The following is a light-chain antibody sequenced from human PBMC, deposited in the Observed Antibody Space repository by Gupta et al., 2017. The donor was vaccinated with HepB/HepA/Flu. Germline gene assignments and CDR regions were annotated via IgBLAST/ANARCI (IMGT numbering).Light chain of an antibody. J-gene: IGKJ1*01. CDR1: QSVSSN. CDR3: QQDKNWPPMT. Sequence: ILITQSPATLSVSPGERATLSCRASQSVSSNLAWYQQKPGQAPRLLIYGASTRDTGIPARFSGSGCGKKLTLTISSRQSEDFAVYYCQQDKNWPPMTFGQGTKVEIK. CDR2: GAS. V-gene: IGKV3-15*01.